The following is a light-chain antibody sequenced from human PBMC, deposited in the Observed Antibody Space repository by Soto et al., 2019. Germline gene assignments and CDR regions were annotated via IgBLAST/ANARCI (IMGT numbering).Light chain of an antibody. Sequence: QSALTQPPSASGSPGQSVPISCTGTSSDVGGYNYVSWYQQHPGKAPKLMIYEVSKRPSGVPDRFSGSKSGNTASLTVSGLQAGDEADYYCSSYAGSNNFVFGSGTKVTVL. CDR1: SSDVGGYNY. CDR3: SSYAGSNNFV. V-gene: IGLV2-8*01. J-gene: IGLJ1*01. CDR2: EVS.